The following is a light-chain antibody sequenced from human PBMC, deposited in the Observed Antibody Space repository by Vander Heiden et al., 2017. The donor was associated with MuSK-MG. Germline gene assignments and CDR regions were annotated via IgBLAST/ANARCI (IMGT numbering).Light chain of an antibody. V-gene: IGLV1-47*01. Sequence: QSMLTQPPSASTPPGQRVTISCSGSSTNIGSNDVYWYQQLPRTAPKLLVYKNNQRPSGVPDRCAGSKSGTSAALAISGLRAEDEADYYCAAGDDSLSGSVVFGGGTKLTVL. CDR3: AAGDDSLSGSVV. CDR2: KNN. J-gene: IGLJ2*01. CDR1: STNIGSND.